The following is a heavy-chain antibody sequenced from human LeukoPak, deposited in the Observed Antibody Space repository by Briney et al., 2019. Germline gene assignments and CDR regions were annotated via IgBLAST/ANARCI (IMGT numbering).Heavy chain of an antibody. D-gene: IGHD2-2*01. CDR3: ARDHSTRLIYYYGMDV. CDR1: GFTFGSYA. CDR2: ISGSGGST. Sequence: PGGSLRLSCAASGFTFGSYAMYWVRQAPGKGLEWVSGISGSGGSTFYADSVKGRFTISRDNSKNTLYLQMNSLRAEDTAVYYCARDHSTRLIYYYGMDVWGQGTTVTVSS. J-gene: IGHJ6*02. V-gene: IGHV3-23*01.